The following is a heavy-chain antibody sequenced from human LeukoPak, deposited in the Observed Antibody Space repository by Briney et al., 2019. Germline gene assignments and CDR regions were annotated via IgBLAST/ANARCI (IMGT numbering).Heavy chain of an antibody. Sequence: SETLSLTCTVSGGSISSSSYYWGWIRQPPGKGLEWIGSIYYSGSTYYNPSLKSRVTISVDTSKNQFSLKLSSVTAADTAVYYCARLGRYGDPLDYWGQGTLVTLSS. CDR2: IYYSGST. CDR3: ARLGRYGDPLDY. V-gene: IGHV4-39*01. D-gene: IGHD4-17*01. CDR1: GGSISSSSYY. J-gene: IGHJ4*02.